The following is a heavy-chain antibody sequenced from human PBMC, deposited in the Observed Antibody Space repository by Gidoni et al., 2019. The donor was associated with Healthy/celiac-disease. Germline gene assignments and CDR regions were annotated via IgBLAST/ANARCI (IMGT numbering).Heavy chain of an antibody. V-gene: IGHV3-33*01. J-gene: IGHJ4*02. CDR3: ARAPDLVAGEEYYFDY. Sequence: SGFTFSSYGMHWVRQAPGKGLEWVAVIWYDGSNKYYADSVKGRFTISRDNSKNTLYLQMNSLRAEDTAVYYCARAPDLVAGEEYYFDYWGQGTLVTVSS. CDR2: IWYDGSNK. D-gene: IGHD2-2*01. CDR1: GFTFSSYG.